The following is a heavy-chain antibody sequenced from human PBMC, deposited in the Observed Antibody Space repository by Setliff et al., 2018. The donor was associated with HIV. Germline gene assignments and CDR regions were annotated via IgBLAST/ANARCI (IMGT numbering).Heavy chain of an antibody. Sequence: SETLSLTCTVSGGAFNTSSSYWGWIRQPPGKGLEYIGGIFYSGSAYYNPSPKSRVTISVDTSKNQLSLKLSSVTAADTAVYYCARLKLSGVIDYWGQGTLVTVSS. J-gene: IGHJ4*02. CDR3: ARLKLSGVIDY. D-gene: IGHD2-8*01. CDR1: GGAFNTSSSY. V-gene: IGHV4-39*01. CDR2: IFYSGSA.